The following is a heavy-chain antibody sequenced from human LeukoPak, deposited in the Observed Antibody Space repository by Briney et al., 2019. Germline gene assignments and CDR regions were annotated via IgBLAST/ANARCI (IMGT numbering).Heavy chain of an antibody. D-gene: IGHD3-3*01. CDR2: IKQDGSEK. V-gene: IGHV3-7*01. CDR1: GFTFSSYW. CDR3: ARVTYYDFWSGYSDY. J-gene: IGHJ4*02. Sequence: PGGSLRLSRAASGFTFSSYWMSWVRQAPGKGLEWVANIKQDGSEKYYVDSVKGRFTTSRDNAKNSLYLQMNSLRAEDTAVYYCARVTYYDFWSGYSDYWGQGTLVTVSS.